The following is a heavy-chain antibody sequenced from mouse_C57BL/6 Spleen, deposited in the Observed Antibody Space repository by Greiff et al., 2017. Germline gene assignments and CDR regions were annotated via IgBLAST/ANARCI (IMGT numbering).Heavy chain of an antibody. Sequence: QVQLQQSGAELVRPGSSVKVSCKASGYAFTNYLIEWVKQRPGQGLEWIGEITPGSGGTNYNEKFKGKATLTADKSSRTAYMQLSSLTSEDSAVYFCARFGNYDFDYGGQGTTLTVSS. CDR3: ARFGNYDFDY. D-gene: IGHD2-1*01. V-gene: IGHV1-54*01. CDR2: ITPGSGGT. J-gene: IGHJ2*01. CDR1: GYAFTNYL.